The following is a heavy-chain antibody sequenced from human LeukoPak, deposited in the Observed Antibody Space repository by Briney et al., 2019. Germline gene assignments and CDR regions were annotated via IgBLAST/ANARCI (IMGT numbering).Heavy chain of an antibody. J-gene: IGHJ4*02. D-gene: IGHD2-15*01. CDR3: ARDRPLWMVVAAPDY. CDR2: IKQDGSEK. CDR1: GFTFSSYW. Sequence: PGGSLRLSCAASGFTFSSYWMSWVRQAPGKGLEWVANIKQDGSEKYYVDSVKGRFTISRDNAKNSLYLQMNSLRAEDTAVYYCARDRPLWMVVAAPDYWGQGTLVTVSS. V-gene: IGHV3-7*01.